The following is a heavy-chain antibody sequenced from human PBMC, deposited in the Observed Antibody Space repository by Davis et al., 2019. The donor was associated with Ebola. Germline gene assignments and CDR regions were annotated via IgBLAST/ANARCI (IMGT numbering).Heavy chain of an antibody. V-gene: IGHV1-46*01. D-gene: IGHD3-3*01. Sequence: AASVKVSCKASGYTFTSYYIHWVRQAPGQGLEWMGIINPSGGSTNYAQKFQGRVTMTRDTSTSTVYMELSSLRSEDTAVYYCARGSGNYDFWSGYYDLGWYYFDYWGQGTLVTVSS. J-gene: IGHJ4*02. CDR2: INPSGGST. CDR1: GYTFTSYY. CDR3: ARGSGNYDFWSGYYDLGWYYFDY.